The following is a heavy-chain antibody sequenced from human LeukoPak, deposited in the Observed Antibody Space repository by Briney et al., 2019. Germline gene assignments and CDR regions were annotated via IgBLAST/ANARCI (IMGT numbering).Heavy chain of an antibody. D-gene: IGHD5-12*01. J-gene: IGHJ4*02. V-gene: IGHV4-31*03. Sequence: PSETLSLTYTVSGGSVSSGSYYWSWIRQHPGKGPEWIGYISYGGNTYYNPSLKSRVAISADTPKNQFSLKLSSTTAADTAVYYCARAPVATPSEFDYWGQGTLVTVSS. CDR3: ARAPVATPSEFDY. CDR1: GGSVSSGSYY. CDR2: ISYGGNT.